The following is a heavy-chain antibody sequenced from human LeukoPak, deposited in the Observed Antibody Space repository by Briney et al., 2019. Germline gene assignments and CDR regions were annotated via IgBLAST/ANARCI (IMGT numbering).Heavy chain of an antibody. CDR1: GGSFSGYY. J-gene: IGHJ4*02. CDR2: IKQDGSEK. D-gene: IGHD2-15*01. Sequence: PSETLSLTCAVYGGSFSGYYWSWIRQAPGKGLEWVANIKQDGSEKYYVDSVKGRFTISRDNAKNSLYLQMNSLRAEDTAVYYCARTGSSVHFDYWGQGTLVTVSS. CDR3: ARTGSSVHFDY. V-gene: IGHV3-7*01.